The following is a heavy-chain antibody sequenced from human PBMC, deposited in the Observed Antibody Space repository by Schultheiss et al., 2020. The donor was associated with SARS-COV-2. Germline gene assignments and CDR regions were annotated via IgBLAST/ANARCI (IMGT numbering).Heavy chain of an antibody. CDR1: GFTFSSYA. J-gene: IGHJ5*02. CDR3: AKVVVVVPAAMKYSSLSNLGSDH. V-gene: IGHV3-23*01. Sequence: GGSLRLSCAASGFTFSSYAMSWVRQAPGKGLEWVSAISGSGGSTYYADSVKGRFTISRDNSKNTLYLQMNSLRAEDTAVYYCAKVVVVVPAAMKYSSLSNLGSDHWGQGTLVTVSS. D-gene: IGHD2-2*01. CDR2: ISGSGGST.